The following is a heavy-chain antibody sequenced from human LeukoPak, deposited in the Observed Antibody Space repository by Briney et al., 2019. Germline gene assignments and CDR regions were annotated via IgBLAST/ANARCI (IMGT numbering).Heavy chain of an antibody. CDR3: GAYGDYYY. J-gene: IGHJ4*02. CDR2: IKEDGSEK. V-gene: IGHV3-7*01. CDR1: GFSFSSFW. D-gene: IGHD4-17*01. Sequence: RSGGSLRLSCAASGFSFSSFWLSWVRQAPEKGLEWVANIKEDGSEKYYVDSVKGRFTISRDNSKNTLYLQMSSLRIEDTAVYYCGAYGDYYYWGQGTRVTVSS.